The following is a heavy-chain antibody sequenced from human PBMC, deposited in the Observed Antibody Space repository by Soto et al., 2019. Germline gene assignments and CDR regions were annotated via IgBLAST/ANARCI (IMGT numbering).Heavy chain of an antibody. CDR2: IKPDGSEK. CDR3: ARPYTVAGSSYWCFDL. CDR1: GFTFGPYW. Sequence: EVQLVESGGGLVQPGGSLRLSCAASGFTFGPYWMTWVRQAPGKGLEWVAKIKPDGSEKYYVDSVKGRFTISRANTNTSLYLQMNSLRAEDTAVYYCARPYTVAGSSYWCFDLWGRGTLVTVSS. D-gene: IGHD3-16*01. V-gene: IGHV3-7*01. J-gene: IGHJ2*01.